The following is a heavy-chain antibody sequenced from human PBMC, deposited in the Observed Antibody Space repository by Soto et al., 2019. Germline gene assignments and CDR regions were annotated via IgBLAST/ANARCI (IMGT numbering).Heavy chain of an antibody. Sequence: GGSLRLSCAASGFTFSSYSMNWVRQAPGKGLEWVSSISSSSSYIYYADSVKGRFTISRDNAKNSLYLQMNSLRAEDTAVYYCASRITIFGVVILGGMDVWGQGTTVTVSS. D-gene: IGHD3-3*01. CDR1: GFTFSSYS. J-gene: IGHJ6*02. V-gene: IGHV3-21*01. CDR2: ISSSSSYI. CDR3: ASRITIFGVVILGGMDV.